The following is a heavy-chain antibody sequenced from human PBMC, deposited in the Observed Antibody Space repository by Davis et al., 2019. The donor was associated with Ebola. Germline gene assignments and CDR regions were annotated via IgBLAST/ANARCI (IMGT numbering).Heavy chain of an antibody. CDR2: INHSGST. J-gene: IGHJ6*02. CDR1: AASFSGYY. CDR3: ARDAGLSWGMDV. D-gene: IGHD3-16*02. Sequence: SETLSLTCAVYAASFSGYYWSWIRQPPGKGLEWVGEINHSGSTNYNPSRKSRVTISVDTSKNQFSLKLSSVTAADTAVYYCARDAGLSWGMDVWGQGTTVTVSS. V-gene: IGHV4-34*01.